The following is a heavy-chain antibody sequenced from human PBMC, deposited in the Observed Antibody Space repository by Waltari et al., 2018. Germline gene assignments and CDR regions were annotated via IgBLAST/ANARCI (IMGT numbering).Heavy chain of an antibody. D-gene: IGHD3-3*01. CDR2: IYSGGST. CDR3: ARFDFRTGSYY. CDR1: GFTVSNNY. J-gene: IGHJ4*02. V-gene: IGHV3-53*01. Sequence: EVQLVESGGGLIQPGGSLRLSCAVSGFTVSNNYMSWVRQAPGKGLEWFSVIYSGGSTYYADSVKGRFTISRDSSENTVYLQMSSLRAEDTALYYCARFDFRTGSYYWGQGTLVTVSS.